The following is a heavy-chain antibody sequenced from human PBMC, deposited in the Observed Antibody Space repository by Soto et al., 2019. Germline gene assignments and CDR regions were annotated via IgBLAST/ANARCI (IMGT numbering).Heavy chain of an antibody. V-gene: IGHV2-5*02. CDR1: GISLTNSGVG. Sequence: QITLTESGPTLVKPTQTLTLTCTFSGISLTNSGVGVSWIRQPPGKALEWLAVIYWDDAKHFSPSQKSRLTITQDTSKNQVVLTLTNMDSVDTATYFCAQMDFDLYGMDVWGPGPTVIVSS. D-gene: IGHD3-9*01. CDR3: AQMDFDLYGMDV. J-gene: IGHJ6*02. CDR2: IYWDDAK.